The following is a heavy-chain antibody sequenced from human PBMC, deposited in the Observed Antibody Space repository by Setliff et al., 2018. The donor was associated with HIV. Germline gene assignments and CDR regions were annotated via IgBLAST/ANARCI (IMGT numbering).Heavy chain of an antibody. CDR3: ASRSSGYLFDY. J-gene: IGHJ4*02. V-gene: IGHV1-69*13. CDR1: GYTFTDYG. D-gene: IGHD3-22*01. Sequence: SVKVSCKASGYTFTDYGISWVRQAPGQGLEWMGGIIPIFGTANYAQKFQGRVTITADESTSTAYMELSSLRSEDTAVYYCASRSSGYLFDYWGQGTLVTVS. CDR2: IIPIFGTA.